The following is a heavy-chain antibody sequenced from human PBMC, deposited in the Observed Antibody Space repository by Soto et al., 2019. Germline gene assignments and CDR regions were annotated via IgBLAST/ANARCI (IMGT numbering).Heavy chain of an antibody. J-gene: IGHJ4*02. D-gene: IGHD6-19*01. CDR1: GGSISSSSYY. CDR3: VSGGAVAGSPLDY. V-gene: IGHV4-39*01. Sequence: QLQLQESGPGLVKPSETLYLTCTVSGGSISSSSYYWGWIRQPPGKGLEWIGRIYYSGSTYYNPSLKSRVPISGDTSKNQFSQMLSSVPAADTAVYYCVSGGAVAGSPLDYWGQGTLVTVSS. CDR2: IYYSGST.